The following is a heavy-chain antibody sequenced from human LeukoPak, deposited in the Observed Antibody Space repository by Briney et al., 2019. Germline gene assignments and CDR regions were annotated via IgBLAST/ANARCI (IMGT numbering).Heavy chain of an antibody. D-gene: IGHD6-13*01. V-gene: IGHV5-51*01. CDR3: ARPSAAGISS. Sequence: GESLKISCEASGYSFSSQWIGWVRQLPGKGREWMGNIYPGDSDTRYSPSSQGQVTISADKSTSTAYLQWSSLKASDTAMYYCARPSAAGISSWGQGTLVTVSS. J-gene: IGHJ4*02. CDR2: IYPGDSDT. CDR1: GYSFSSQW.